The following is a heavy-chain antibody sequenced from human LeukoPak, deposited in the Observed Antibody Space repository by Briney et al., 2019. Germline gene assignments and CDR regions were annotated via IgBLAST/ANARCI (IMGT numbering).Heavy chain of an antibody. Sequence: AGGSLRLSCAASGLTVSSNYMTWVRQAPGKGLDWVSVIYSGDSTHYADSVKGRFTISRENSKNALYLQMNSLRAEDTAVYYCARVGQQLTRGGVDYWGQGTLVTVSS. CDR3: ARVGQQLTRGGVDY. D-gene: IGHD6-13*01. J-gene: IGHJ4*02. V-gene: IGHV3-66*01. CDR2: IYSGDST. CDR1: GLTVSSNY.